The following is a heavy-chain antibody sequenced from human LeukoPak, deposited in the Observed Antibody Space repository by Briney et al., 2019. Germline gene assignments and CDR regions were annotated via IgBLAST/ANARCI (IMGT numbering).Heavy chain of an antibody. J-gene: IGHJ6*02. Sequence: SESLSLTCTVSGGSISSGGYYWSWIRQHPGKGLEWIGYIYYSGSTYYNPSLKSRVTISVDTSKDQFSLKLSSVTAADTAVYYCASARWPTIAVWGQGTTVTVSS. D-gene: IGHD2-15*01. CDR3: ASARWPTIAV. V-gene: IGHV4-31*03. CDR1: GGSISSGGYY. CDR2: IYYSGST.